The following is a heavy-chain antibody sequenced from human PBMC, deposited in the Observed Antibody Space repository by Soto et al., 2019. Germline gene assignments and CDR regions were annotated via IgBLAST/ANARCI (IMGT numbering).Heavy chain of an antibody. CDR1: GYSFTSYW. CDR3: ARRGSGSYWARDYYYGMDV. Sequence: PGESLKISCKGSGYSFTSYWIGWVRQMPGKGLEWMGIIYPGDSDTRYSPSFQGQVTISADKSISTAYLQWSSLKASDTAIFYCARRGSGSYWARDYYYGMDVWGQGTTVTVSS. D-gene: IGHD3-10*01. CDR2: IYPGDSDT. V-gene: IGHV5-51*01. J-gene: IGHJ6*02.